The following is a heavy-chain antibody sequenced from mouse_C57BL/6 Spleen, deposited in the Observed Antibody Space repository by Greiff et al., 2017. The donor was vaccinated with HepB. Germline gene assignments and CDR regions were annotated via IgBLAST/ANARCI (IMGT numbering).Heavy chain of an antibody. CDR2: ISSGGDYI. CDR1: GFTFSSYA. CDR3: TRGGDYDALYAMDY. D-gene: IGHD2-4*01. V-gene: IGHV5-9-1*02. J-gene: IGHJ4*01. Sequence: EVKVVESGEGLVKPGGSLKLSCAASGFTFSSYAMSWVRQTPEKRLEWVAYISSGGDYIYYADTVKGRFTISRDNARNTLYLQMSSLKSEDTAMYYCTRGGDYDALYAMDYWGQGTSVTVSS.